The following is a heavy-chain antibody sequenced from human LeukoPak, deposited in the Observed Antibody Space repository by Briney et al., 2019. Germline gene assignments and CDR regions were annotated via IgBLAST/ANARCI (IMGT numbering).Heavy chain of an antibody. CDR1: GFTFSSYS. J-gene: IGHJ4*02. CDR2: ISRSSSTI. CDR3: ARDRMRWELVGIFDY. V-gene: IGHV3-48*02. D-gene: IGHD1-26*01. Sequence: PRGSLRLSCAASGFTFSSYSMNWVRQAPEKGLEWVSYISRSSSTIYYADSMKGRFTCSRDNAKNSLYLQMNSLRDEDTAVYYCARDRMRWELVGIFDYWGQGTPLTVSS.